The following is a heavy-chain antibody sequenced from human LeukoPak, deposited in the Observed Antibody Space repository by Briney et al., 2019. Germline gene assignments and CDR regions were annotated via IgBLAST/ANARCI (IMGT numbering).Heavy chain of an antibody. CDR3: ARGQSSGGNHCCSYGRRPFDY. CDR2: INHSGST. V-gene: IGHV4-34*01. CDR1: AGSFSGYY. D-gene: IGHD5-18*01. Sequence: PSETLSLTCAVYAGSFSGYYWSWIRQPPGKGLEWIGEINHSGSTNYNPSLKSRVTISVDTSKNQFSLKLRSVTAADTAVDYCARGQSSGGNHCCSYGRRPFDYWGPGTLVTVSS. J-gene: IGHJ4*02.